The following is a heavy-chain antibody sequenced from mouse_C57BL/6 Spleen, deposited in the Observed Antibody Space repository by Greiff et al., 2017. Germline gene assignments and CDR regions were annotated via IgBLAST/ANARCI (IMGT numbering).Heavy chain of an antibody. V-gene: IGHV5-4*03. CDR3: ARVGGSSYWYFDV. CDR1: GFTFSSYA. D-gene: IGHD1-1*01. Sequence: DVMLVESGGGLVKPGGSLKLSCAASGFTFSSYAMSWVRQTPEKRLEWVATISDGGSYTYYPDNVKGRFTISRDNAKNNLYLQMSHLKSEDTAMYYCARVGGSSYWYFDVWGTGTTVTVSS. CDR2: ISDGGSYT. J-gene: IGHJ1*03.